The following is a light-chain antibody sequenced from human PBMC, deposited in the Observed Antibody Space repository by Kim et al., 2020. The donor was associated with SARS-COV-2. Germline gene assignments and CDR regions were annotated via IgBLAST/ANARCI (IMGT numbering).Light chain of an antibody. CDR3: QQYYSTPPS. CDR1: QTVLYNSNNKNY. V-gene: IGKV4-1*01. Sequence: DIVMTQSPDSLAVSLGERATLNCKSSQTVLYNSNNKNYLAWYQQKPGQAPKLLIYWASIRESGVSDRFSGSGSETDFTPTISSLQAEDVAVYYCQQYYSTPPSFGQGTKLEI. J-gene: IGKJ2*03. CDR2: WAS.